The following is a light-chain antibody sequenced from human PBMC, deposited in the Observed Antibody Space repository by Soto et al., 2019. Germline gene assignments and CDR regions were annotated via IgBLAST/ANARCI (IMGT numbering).Light chain of an antibody. CDR1: QSVRSH. J-gene: IGKJ1*01. CDR3: QKRADWWT. CDR2: DAS. V-gene: IGKV3-11*01. Sequence: ELLVTQSPATLSLSPGERATLSCRASQSVRSHLAWSQQKPGQAPRLLIYDASNRATGIPARFSGSGSGTDVTLTISSLDPEDFAVYYCQKRADWWTCGHGTKVDSK.